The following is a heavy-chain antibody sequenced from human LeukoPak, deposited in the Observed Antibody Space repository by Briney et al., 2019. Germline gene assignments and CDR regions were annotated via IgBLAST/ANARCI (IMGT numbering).Heavy chain of an antibody. J-gene: IGHJ3*02. Sequence: SETLSLTCTVSGGSISSYYWSWIRQPPGKGLEWIGYIYYSGSTNYNPSLKSRVTISVDTSKNQFSLKLSSVTAADTAVYYCARSGQPPDASDIWGQGTMVTVSS. CDR3: ARSGQPPDASDI. D-gene: IGHD3-10*01. V-gene: IGHV4-59*01. CDR1: GGSISSYY. CDR2: IYYSGST.